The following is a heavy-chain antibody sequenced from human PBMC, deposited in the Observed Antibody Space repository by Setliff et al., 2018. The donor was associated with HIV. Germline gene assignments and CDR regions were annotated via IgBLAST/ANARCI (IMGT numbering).Heavy chain of an antibody. Sequence: ASVKVSCKASGYTFTSYYMHWVRQAPGQGLEWMGWINPNSGGTNYAQKFQGRVTMTRDTSISTAYMELSSVTAADTAVYYCARVLNPSDAFDIWGQGTMVTVSS. CDR1: GYTFTSYY. J-gene: IGHJ3*02. V-gene: IGHV1-2*02. CDR2: INPNSGGT. CDR3: ARVLNPSDAFDI.